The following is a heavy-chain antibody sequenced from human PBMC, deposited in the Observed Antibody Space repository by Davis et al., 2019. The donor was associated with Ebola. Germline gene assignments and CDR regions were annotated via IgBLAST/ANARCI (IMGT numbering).Heavy chain of an antibody. CDR3: AGGFSQGYGGNFQH. CDR1: GFVFRNYV. CDR2: ISNTGSTI. J-gene: IGHJ1*01. V-gene: IGHV3-11*01. D-gene: IGHD4-23*01. Sequence: GGSLRLSCAASGFVFRNYVMSWVRQAPGKGLEWVSYISNTGSTIYYAGSVKGRFTISRDNAKNSVFLQMNSLRADDTAVYYCAGGFSQGYGGNFQHWGQGTVVTVSS.